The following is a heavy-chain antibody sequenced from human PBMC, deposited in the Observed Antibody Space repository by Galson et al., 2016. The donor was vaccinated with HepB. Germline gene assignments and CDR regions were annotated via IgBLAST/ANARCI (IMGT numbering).Heavy chain of an antibody. CDR1: GFTFNTYA. V-gene: IGHV3-30-3*01. Sequence: SLRLSCAASGFTFNTYAVHWVRQAPGKGLEWVAVISYDGSNKFYGDSVKGRFTISRYNSKNMLYLQMNDVRTEDTAWYFCARVRVSSFNTYWYFDLWGHGTLVTVSS. CDR2: ISYDGSNK. J-gene: IGHJ2*01. CDR3: ARVRVSSFNTYWYFDL. D-gene: IGHD6-13*01.